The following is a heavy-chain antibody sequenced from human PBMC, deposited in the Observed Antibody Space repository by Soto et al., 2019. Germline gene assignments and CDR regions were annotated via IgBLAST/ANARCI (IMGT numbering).Heavy chain of an antibody. CDR2: IYYSGST. J-gene: IGHJ4*02. V-gene: IGHV4-59*01. CDR1: GGSISSYY. Sequence: SETLSLTCTVSGGSISSYYWSWIRQPPGKGLEWIGYIYYSGSTNYNPSLKSRVTISVDTSKNQFSLKLSSVTAADTAVYYCARDSGYSSGWNNFDYWGQGTLVTVSS. D-gene: IGHD6-19*01. CDR3: ARDSGYSSGWNNFDY.